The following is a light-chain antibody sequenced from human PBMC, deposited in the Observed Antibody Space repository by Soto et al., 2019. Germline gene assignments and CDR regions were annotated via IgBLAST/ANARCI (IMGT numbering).Light chain of an antibody. CDR3: QQAYNFPLT. V-gene: IGKV1D-12*01. Sequence: DIPMTQSPSSVSASVGERVTITCRASQGVYSWVAWYQQAPGKAPKLLISAASTLRGGVPSRFSGSGSGTDFTLTISSLQPEDVATYYCQQAYNFPLTFGGGTKVEIK. J-gene: IGKJ4*01. CDR1: QGVYSW. CDR2: AAS.